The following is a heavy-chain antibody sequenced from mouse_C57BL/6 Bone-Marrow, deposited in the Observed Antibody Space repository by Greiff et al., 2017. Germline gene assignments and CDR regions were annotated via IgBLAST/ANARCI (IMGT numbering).Heavy chain of an antibody. CDR3: ARETTGYGSSHWYFDV. V-gene: IGHV1-58*01. CDR2: IYIGNGYT. CDR1: GYTFTSYG. J-gene: IGHJ1*03. D-gene: IGHD1-1*01. Sequence: EVQLQESGAELVRPGSSVKMSCKTSGYTFTSYGINWVKQRPGQGLEWIGYIYIGNGYTEYNEKFKGKATLTSDTSSSTAYMQLSSLTSEDSAIYFCARETTGYGSSHWYFDVWGTGTTVTVSS.